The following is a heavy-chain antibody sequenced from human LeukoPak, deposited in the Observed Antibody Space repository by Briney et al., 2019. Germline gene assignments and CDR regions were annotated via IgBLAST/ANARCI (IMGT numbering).Heavy chain of an antibody. J-gene: IGHJ5*02. CDR1: GGSISSYH. CDR3: ARDGQWPTSNWFDP. D-gene: IGHD6-19*01. CDR2: LYTGGST. Sequence: SETLSLTCTISGGSISSYHWSWIRQPAGKGLEWIGRLYTGGSTNYNPSLKSRVTMSVDTSKNQFSLKLSSVTAADTAVYYCARDGQWPTSNWFDPWGQGTLVTVSS. V-gene: IGHV4-4*07.